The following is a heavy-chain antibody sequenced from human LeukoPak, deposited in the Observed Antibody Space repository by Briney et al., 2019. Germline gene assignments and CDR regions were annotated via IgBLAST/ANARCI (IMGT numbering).Heavy chain of an antibody. Sequence: GGSLRLSCAASGFTFRSYWMHWVRQAPGKGLVWVSRISPDGTGTNYADSVEGRFTISRDNAKNTLYLQMNSLRVEDTAVYYCATVGMGATIGYWGQGTLVTVSS. CDR1: GFTFRSYW. V-gene: IGHV3-74*01. CDR3: ATVGMGATIGY. CDR2: ISPDGTGT. D-gene: IGHD1-26*01. J-gene: IGHJ4*02.